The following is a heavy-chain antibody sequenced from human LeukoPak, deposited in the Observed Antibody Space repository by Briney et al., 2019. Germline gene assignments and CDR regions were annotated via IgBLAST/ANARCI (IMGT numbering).Heavy chain of an antibody. J-gene: IGHJ4*02. CDR1: GFTFSSYA. V-gene: IGHV3-23*01. Sequence: GGSLRLSCAASGFTFSSYAMSWVRQSPGKGLEWVSAISGSGGSTYYADSVKGRFTISRDNSKNTLYLQMNSLRAEDTAVYYCAKVSGYSSGWYGYWGQGTLVTVSS. CDR3: AKVSGYSSGWYGY. D-gene: IGHD6-19*01. CDR2: ISGSGGST.